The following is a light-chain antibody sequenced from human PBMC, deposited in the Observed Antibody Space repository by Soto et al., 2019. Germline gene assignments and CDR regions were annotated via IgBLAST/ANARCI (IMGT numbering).Light chain of an antibody. Sequence: ETVLTHSPGTLSLSPGERATLSCRASQTIRSNYLAWYRQTPGQAPRLLIDGASNRATGIADRFSASGAGTDFTIIISRLEPEDFALYYCQQYGSSHWTFGQGTKVEMK. J-gene: IGKJ1*01. CDR3: QQYGSSHWT. CDR2: GAS. CDR1: QTIRSNY. V-gene: IGKV3-20*01.